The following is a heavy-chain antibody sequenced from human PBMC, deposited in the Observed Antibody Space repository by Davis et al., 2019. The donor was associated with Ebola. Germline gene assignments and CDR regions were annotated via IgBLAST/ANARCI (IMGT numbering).Heavy chain of an antibody. D-gene: IGHD6-13*01. Sequence: GESLKISCTDSVITFSSYAMTWVRQAPGKGLEWVAVVSYDGRHKYYADSVKGRFTISRDNAKNSLYLQMNALRDEDTAVYYCARGAAAGTSGHWGQGTLVTVSS. J-gene: IGHJ4*02. V-gene: IGHV3-30*03. CDR3: ARGAAAGTSGH. CDR2: VSYDGRHK. CDR1: VITFSSYA.